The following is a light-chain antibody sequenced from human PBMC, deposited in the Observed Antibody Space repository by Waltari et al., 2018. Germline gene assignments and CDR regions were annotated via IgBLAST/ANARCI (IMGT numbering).Light chain of an antibody. V-gene: IGKV2-30*01. CDR2: RVS. CDR3: MQGTHWPRT. J-gene: IGKJ1*01. CDR1: QSLVYSDGDTY. Sequence: DVVMTQSPLSLPVTLGQPSSISCRSSQSLVYSDGDTYLNWFQHRPGQSPRRLIYRVSNRVSVVQDRFSGSGSGTGFTLKISGVEAEDVGIYYCMQGTHWPRTFGQGTRVEIK.